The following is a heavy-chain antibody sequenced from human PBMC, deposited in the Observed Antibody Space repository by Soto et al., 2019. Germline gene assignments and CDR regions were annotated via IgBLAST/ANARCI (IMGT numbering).Heavy chain of an antibody. V-gene: IGHV3-48*02. CDR2: ISSSSSTI. CDR1: GFTFSSYS. J-gene: IGHJ4*02. CDR3: VRTIQPGPTTYYDS. D-gene: IGHD1-1*01. Sequence: PGGALRLSCAASGFTFSSYSMNWVRQAPGKGLEWVSYISSSSSTIYYADSVKGRFTISRDNAKNSLYLQMNSLRDEDTAVYFCVRTIQPGPTTYYDSWGQGTLVTVSS.